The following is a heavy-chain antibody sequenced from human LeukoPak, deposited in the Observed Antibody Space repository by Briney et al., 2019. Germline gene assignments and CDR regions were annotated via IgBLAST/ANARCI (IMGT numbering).Heavy chain of an antibody. CDR2: INPNNGGT. Sequence: GASVKVSCKASGYTFTSYYMHWVRQAPGQGLEWMGWINPNNGGTNYAQKFQGSVTMTRDTSISTVYMELSRLRSDDTAVYYCARDAFREYSRSSWDQAPRPFDYWGQGTLVTVSS. D-gene: IGHD6-6*01. CDR1: GYTFTSYY. J-gene: IGHJ4*02. V-gene: IGHV1-2*02. CDR3: ARDAFREYSRSSWDQAPRPFDY.